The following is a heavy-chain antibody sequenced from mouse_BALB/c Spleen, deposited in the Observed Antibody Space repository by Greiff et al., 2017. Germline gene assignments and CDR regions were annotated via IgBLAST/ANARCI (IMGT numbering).Heavy chain of an antibody. V-gene: IGHV5-6-5*01. J-gene: IGHJ3*01. CDR3: ARALIYYDYDIFFAY. D-gene: IGHD2-4*01. CDR2: ISSGGST. CDR1: GFTFSSYA. Sequence: EVKVEESGGGLVKPGGSLKLSCAASGFTFSSYAMSWVRQTPEKRLEWVASISSGGSTYYPDSVKGRFTISRDNARNILYLQMSSLRSEDTAMYYCARALIYYDYDIFFAYWGQGTLVTVSA.